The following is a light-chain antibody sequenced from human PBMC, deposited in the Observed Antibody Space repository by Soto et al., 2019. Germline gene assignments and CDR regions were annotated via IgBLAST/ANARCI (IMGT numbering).Light chain of an antibody. Sequence: ETMMTQSPDTLSVSLGERATLSCRASQSLRSSLAWYQQKPGQAPRLLIYDASTRATGIPARFSGSGSGTDFTLTIRGLQSEDFAVYYCQQNNNWPQTFGQGTKGDIK. V-gene: IGKV3-15*01. CDR3: QQNNNWPQT. J-gene: IGKJ1*01. CDR1: QSLRSS. CDR2: DAS.